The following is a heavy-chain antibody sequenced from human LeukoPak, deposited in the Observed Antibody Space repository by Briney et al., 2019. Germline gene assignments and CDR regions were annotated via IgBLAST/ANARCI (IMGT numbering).Heavy chain of an antibody. CDR1: GYSFTSYW. CDR2: IYPADSDI. Sequence: GESLKISCKGSGYSFTSYWIGWVRQMPGKGLEWMGIIYPADSDIRYSPAFQGQVTISADKSINTAYLQWTSLKASDTAMYYCARRKGDGYNSPFDYWGQGTLVTVSS. CDR3: ARRKGDGYNSPFDY. D-gene: IGHD5-24*01. J-gene: IGHJ4*02. V-gene: IGHV5-51*01.